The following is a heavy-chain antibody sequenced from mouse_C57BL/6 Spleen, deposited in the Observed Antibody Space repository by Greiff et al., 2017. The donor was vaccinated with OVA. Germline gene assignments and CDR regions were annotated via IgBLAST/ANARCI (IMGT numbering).Heavy chain of an antibody. CDR3: AAIYYEYGYWYFDV. D-gene: IGHD2-4*01. J-gene: IGHJ1*03. V-gene: IGHV1-55*01. CDR2: IYPGSGST. Sequence: QVQLQQPGAELVKPGASVKMSCKASGYTFTSYWITWVKQRPGQGLEWIGDIYPGSGSTNYNEKFKSKATLTVDTSSSTAYMQLSSLTSEDSAVYYRAAIYYEYGYWYFDVWGTGTTVTVSS. CDR1: GYTFTSYW.